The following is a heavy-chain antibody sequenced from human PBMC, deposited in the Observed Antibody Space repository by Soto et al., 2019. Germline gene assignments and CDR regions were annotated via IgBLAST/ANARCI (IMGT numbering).Heavy chain of an antibody. V-gene: IGHV5-51*01. J-gene: IGHJ6*02. Sequence: GESLKISCKGSGYSFTSYWIGWVRQMPGKGLEWMGIIYPGDSDTRYSPSFQGQVTISADMSISTAYLQMNSLKTEDTAVYYCTRPKNELRFYSYNGIDVWGQGTTVTVSS. CDR3: TRPKNELRFYSYNGIDV. CDR2: IYPGDSDT. D-gene: IGHD5-12*01. CDR1: GYSFTSYW.